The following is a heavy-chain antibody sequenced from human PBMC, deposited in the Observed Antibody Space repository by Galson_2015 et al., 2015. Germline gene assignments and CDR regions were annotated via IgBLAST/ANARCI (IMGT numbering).Heavy chain of an antibody. J-gene: IGHJ6*02. CDR1: GFTVSSNY. D-gene: IGHD4-17*01. V-gene: IGHV3-53*01. Sequence: SLRLSCAASGFTVSSNYMSWVRQAPGKGLEWVSVIYSGGSTYYADSVKGRFTISRDNSENTLYLQMNSLRAEDTAVYYCAREGYGDYDPGGRRTYYYYGMDVWGQGTTVTVSS. CDR3: AREGYGDYDPGGRRTYYYYGMDV. CDR2: IYSGGST.